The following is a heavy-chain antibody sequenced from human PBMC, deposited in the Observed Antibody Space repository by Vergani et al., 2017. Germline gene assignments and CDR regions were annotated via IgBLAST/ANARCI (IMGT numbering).Heavy chain of an antibody. CDR3: ARDSGLKGTAYFDY. CDR1: GFTFSSYE. Sequence: VQLVESGGGLVQPGGSLRLSCAASGFTFSSYEMNWVRQAPGKGLEWVSYISSSGSTIYYADSVKGRFTISRDNAKNSLYLQMNSLRAEDTAVYYCARDSGLKGTAYFDYWGQGTLVTVSS. V-gene: IGHV3-48*03. D-gene: IGHD1-1*01. J-gene: IGHJ4*02. CDR2: ISSSGSTI.